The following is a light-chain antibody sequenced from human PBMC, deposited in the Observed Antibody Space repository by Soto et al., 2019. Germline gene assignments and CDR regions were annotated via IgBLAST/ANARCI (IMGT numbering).Light chain of an antibody. CDR3: QQYGSSPLT. V-gene: IGKV3-20*01. CDR2: GAS. J-gene: IGKJ4*01. CDR1: QTVSSSY. Sequence: EIVLTQSPGTLSLSPGERATLSCRASQTVSSSYLAWYQQKPGQAPRLLMFGASSRATGITDRFSGSGSGTDFTLTISRVEPEDFAVYYCQQYGSSPLTFGGGTKVEIK.